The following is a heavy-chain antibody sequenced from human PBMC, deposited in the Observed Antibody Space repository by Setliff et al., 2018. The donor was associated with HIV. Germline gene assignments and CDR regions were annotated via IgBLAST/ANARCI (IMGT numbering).Heavy chain of an antibody. J-gene: IGHJ4*01. CDR1: GGSISSDSYY. Sequence: SETLSLTCTVSGGSISSDSYYWGWIRQPPGKGLESIGTLFYNGATYYSPSLKGRVIISVDTSKNQFSLRLTSVTAADTAVYYCARHFRYPGIAVAGIDYWGQGTLVTVSS. D-gene: IGHD6-19*01. CDR2: LFYNGAT. V-gene: IGHV4-39*01. CDR3: ARHFRYPGIAVAGIDY.